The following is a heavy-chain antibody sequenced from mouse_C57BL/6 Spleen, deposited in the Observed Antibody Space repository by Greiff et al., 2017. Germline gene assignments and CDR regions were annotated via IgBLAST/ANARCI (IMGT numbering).Heavy chain of an antibody. D-gene: IGHD2-4*01. J-gene: IGHJ3*01. CDR3: ARWGGDDYDGAWFAY. Sequence: EVKLMESGGGLVQPGGSLSLSCAASGFTFTDYYMSWVRQPPGKALEWLGFIRNKANGYTTEDSASVKGRFTISRDNSQSILYLQMNALRAEDSATYYCARWGGDDYDGAWFAYWGQGTLVTVSA. CDR1: GFTFTDYY. V-gene: IGHV7-3*01. CDR2: IRNKANGYTT.